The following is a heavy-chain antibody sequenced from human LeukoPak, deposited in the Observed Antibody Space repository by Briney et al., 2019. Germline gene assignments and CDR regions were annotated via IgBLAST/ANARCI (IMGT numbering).Heavy chain of an antibody. V-gene: IGHV3-23*01. CDR3: AKTIHIADCRTYYYYGMDV. Sequence: GGSLRLSCAASGFTFSSYAMSWVRQAPGKGLEWVSAISGSGGSTYYADSVKGRFTISRDNSKNTLYLQMNSLRAEDTAVYYCAKTIHIADCRTYYYYGMDVWGKGTTVTVSS. CDR2: ISGSGGST. J-gene: IGHJ6*04. D-gene: IGHD3/OR15-3a*01. CDR1: GFTFSSYA.